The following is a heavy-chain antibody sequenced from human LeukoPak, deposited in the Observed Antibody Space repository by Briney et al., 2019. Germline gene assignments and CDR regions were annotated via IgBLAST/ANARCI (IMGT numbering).Heavy chain of an antibody. CDR1: GGSFSGYY. Sequence: SETLSLTCAVYGGSFSGYYWSWIRQPPGKGLEWIGEINHSGSTNYNPSLKSRVTISVDTSKNQFSLKLSSVTAADTAVYYCARRTVRYCSSTSCRRNYYYMDVWGKGTTVTVSS. CDR2: INHSGST. V-gene: IGHV4-34*01. J-gene: IGHJ6*03. D-gene: IGHD2-2*01. CDR3: ARRTVRYCSSTSCRRNYYYMDV.